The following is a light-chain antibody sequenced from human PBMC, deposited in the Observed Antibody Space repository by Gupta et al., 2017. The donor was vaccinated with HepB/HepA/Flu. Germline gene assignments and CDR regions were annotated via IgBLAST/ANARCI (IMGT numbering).Light chain of an antibody. Sequence: SSELTQDPAVSVALGQTLRITCQGDSLRTYDASWYQQKPRQAPVLLIYGKNNRPSVSPDRFSGSTSGNTASLTITGAQAEDEADYYCYCRDAISNYVDVFGPGTKVTVV. CDR2: GKN. CDR3: YCRDAISNYVDV. J-gene: IGLJ1*01. V-gene: IGLV3-19*01. CDR1: SLRTYD.